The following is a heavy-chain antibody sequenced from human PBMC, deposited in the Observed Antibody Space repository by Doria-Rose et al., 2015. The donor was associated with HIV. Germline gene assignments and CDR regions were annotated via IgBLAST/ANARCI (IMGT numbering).Heavy chain of an antibody. CDR1: GGSFSGYY. Sequence: QVQLQQWGAGLLKPSETLSLTCAVYGGSFSGYYWSWIRQPPGKGLEWIGEINHSGSTNNNPSLKSRVTISLDTSKSQFSLKLNSVTAADTAVYYCARGVSCSGDTCYVPYFDYWGQGTLVTVSS. D-gene: IGHD2-15*01. CDR2: INHSGST. J-gene: IGHJ4*02. CDR3: ARGVSCSGDTCYVPYFDY. V-gene: IGHV4-34*01.